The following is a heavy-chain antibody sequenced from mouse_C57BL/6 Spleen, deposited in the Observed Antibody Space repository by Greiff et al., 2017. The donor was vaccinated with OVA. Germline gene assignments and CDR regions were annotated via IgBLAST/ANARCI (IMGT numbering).Heavy chain of an antibody. CDR1: GYSITSGYY. J-gene: IGHJ1*03. D-gene: IGHD2-4*01. Sequence: DVQLQESGPGLVKPSQSLSLTCSVTGYSITSGYYWNWIRQFPGNKLEWMGYISYDGSNNYNPSLKNRISITRDTSKNQFFLKLNSVTTEDTATYYCARMNYDVRYFDVWGTGTTVTVSS. CDR2: ISYDGSN. V-gene: IGHV3-6*01. CDR3: ARMNYDVRYFDV.